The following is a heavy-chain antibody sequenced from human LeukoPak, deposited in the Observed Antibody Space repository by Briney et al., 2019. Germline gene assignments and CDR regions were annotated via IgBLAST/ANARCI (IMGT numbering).Heavy chain of an antibody. V-gene: IGHV3-21*01. CDR3: ARDRGWLGESPDAFDI. D-gene: IGHD3-10*01. CDR2: ISSSSSYI. J-gene: IGHJ3*02. Sequence: GGSLRLSCAASGFTFSSYTLIWVRQAPGKGLEWVSCISSSSSYIHYADSVKGRFTISRDNARNSLYLQMNSLRAEDTAVYYCARDRGWLGESPDAFDIWGQGTMVTVSS. CDR1: GFTFSSYT.